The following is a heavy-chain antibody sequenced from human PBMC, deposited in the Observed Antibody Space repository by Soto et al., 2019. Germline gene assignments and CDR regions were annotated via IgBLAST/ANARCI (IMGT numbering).Heavy chain of an antibody. J-gene: IGHJ6*02. CDR3: ARGRDQHYSYGMDV. Sequence: PSETLSLTCTVSGGSISSYYLSWIRQPPGKGLGVIGYGYSSGSTKYNPSLKSRVTISIDTSKNQFSLKFSSVTPADTAVYYCARGRDQHYSYGMDVWGQGTTVTVSS. V-gene: IGHV4-59*12. CDR2: GYSSGST. CDR1: GGSISSYY.